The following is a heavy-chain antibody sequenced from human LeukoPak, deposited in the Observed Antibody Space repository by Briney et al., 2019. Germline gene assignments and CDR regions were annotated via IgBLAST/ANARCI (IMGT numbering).Heavy chain of an antibody. Sequence: SETLSLTCTVSGGSVSGDGYYWSWIRQSPGKGLESIGYIYYSGSTNYNPSLKSRVTISVDTSKNQFSLKLSSVTAADTAVYYCARVRRDGYNSGFNWFDPWGQGTLVTVSS. CDR2: IYYSGST. J-gene: IGHJ5*02. D-gene: IGHD5-24*01. V-gene: IGHV4-61*08. CDR3: ARVRRDGYNSGFNWFDP. CDR1: GGSVSGDGYY.